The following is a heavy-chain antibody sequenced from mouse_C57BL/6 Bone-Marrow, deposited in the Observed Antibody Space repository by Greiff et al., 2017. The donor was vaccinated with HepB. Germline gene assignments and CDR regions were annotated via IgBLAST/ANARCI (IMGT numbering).Heavy chain of an antibody. Sequence: VQLQQSGPELVKPGASVKISCKASGYTFTDYYMNWVKQSHGKSLEWIGDINPNNGGTSYNQKFKGKATLTVDKSSSTAYMELRSLTSEDSAVYYCARDSNYWGQVTSVTVSS. CDR2: INPNNGGT. V-gene: IGHV1-26*01. CDR1: GYTFTDYY. CDR3: ARDSNY. D-gene: IGHD2-5*01. J-gene: IGHJ4*01.